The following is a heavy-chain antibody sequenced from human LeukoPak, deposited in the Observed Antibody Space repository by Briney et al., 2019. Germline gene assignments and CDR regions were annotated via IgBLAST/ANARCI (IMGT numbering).Heavy chain of an antibody. D-gene: IGHD1-26*01. CDR1: GFTFSSHA. CDR3: AKDVGKWESLHFFDY. J-gene: IGHJ4*02. Sequence: QPGGSLRLSCAASGFTFSSHAMSWVRQAPGKGLEWVSAISGSGGSTYYADSVKGRFTVSRDDSRNTLYLQMNSLRGDDTAVYYCAKDVGKWESLHFFDYWGQGTLVTVSS. CDR2: ISGSGGST. V-gene: IGHV3-23*01.